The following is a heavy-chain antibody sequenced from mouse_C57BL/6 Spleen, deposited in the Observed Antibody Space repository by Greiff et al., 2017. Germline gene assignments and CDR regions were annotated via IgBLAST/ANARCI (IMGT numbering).Heavy chain of an antibody. D-gene: IGHD1-1*01. CDR2: IDPANGNT. Sequence: VQLQQSVAELVRPGASVKLSCTASGFTIKNTSMHWVKQRPEQGLEWIGRIDPANGNTKYAPKFQGKATITADTSSNTAYLQLSSLTSEDTAIYYCARSNYGSSYDAMDYWGQGTSVTVSS. V-gene: IGHV14-3*01. CDR3: ARSNYGSSYDAMDY. J-gene: IGHJ4*01. CDR1: GFTIKNTS.